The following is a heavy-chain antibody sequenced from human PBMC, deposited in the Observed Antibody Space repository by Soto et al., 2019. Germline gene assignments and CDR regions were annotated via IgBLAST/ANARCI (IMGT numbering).Heavy chain of an antibody. CDR1: GFTFSSYV. CDR3: ARDESCDGVKCLLGYFQQ. V-gene: IGHV3-23*01. CDR2: VSGTGAFT. J-gene: IGHJ1*01. Sequence: GGSLRLSCAASGFTFSSYVMSWVRQSPGRGLEWVSTVSGTGAFTFHADSVKGRFTISRDNSKNMVYLEMNSLGVEDTAVYYCARDESCDGVKCLLGYFQQWGQGTPVTAPQ. D-gene: IGHD2-21*01.